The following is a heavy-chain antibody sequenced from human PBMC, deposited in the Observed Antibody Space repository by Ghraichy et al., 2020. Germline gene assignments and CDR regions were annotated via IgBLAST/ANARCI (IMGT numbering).Heavy chain of an antibody. CDR2: IHNSGNT. CDR3: SRLGLLGYGEAH. J-gene: IGHJ4*02. V-gene: IGHV4-39*01. Sequence: SETLSLTCSVSGDSISSSTYYWGWIRQSPGKGLEWIGNIHNSGNTYYNPSLKSRVTISVDASKNQFSLKLSSVTAADTAVYYCSRLGLLGYGEAHWGQGTLVTVSS. CDR1: GDSISSSTYY. D-gene: IGHD4-17*01.